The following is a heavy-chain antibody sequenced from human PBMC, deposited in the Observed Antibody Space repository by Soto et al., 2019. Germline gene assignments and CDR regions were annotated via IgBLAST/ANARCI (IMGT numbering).Heavy chain of an antibody. Sequence: GGSQRHSCTASGFNFSNYGMSWVRQAPGKGLEWVSVMSGSGDDAYYADSVKGRFTISRDNSKNTLYLQMNSLRAEDTAVYFCAKKVTIYAVDPADYWGQGTQVTVSS. CDR1: GFNFSNYG. V-gene: IGHV3-23*01. J-gene: IGHJ4*02. D-gene: IGHD3-3*01. CDR3: AKKVTIYAVDPADY. CDR2: MSGSGDDA.